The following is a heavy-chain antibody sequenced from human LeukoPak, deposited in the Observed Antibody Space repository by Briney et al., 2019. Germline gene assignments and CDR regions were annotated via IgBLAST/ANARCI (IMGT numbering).Heavy chain of an antibody. CDR2: IHSSGST. CDR1: GGSINNYH. CDR3: ARHYCSGSSCYYFDY. J-gene: IGHJ4*02. V-gene: IGHV4-59*01. D-gene: IGHD2-15*01. Sequence: SSETLSLTCTVSGGSINNYHWSWIRQAPGKGLEWIGFIHSSGSTNYNPSLKSRVTISVDTSKDQFSLELSSVTAADTAVYYCARHYCSGSSCYYFDYWGQGTLVTVSS.